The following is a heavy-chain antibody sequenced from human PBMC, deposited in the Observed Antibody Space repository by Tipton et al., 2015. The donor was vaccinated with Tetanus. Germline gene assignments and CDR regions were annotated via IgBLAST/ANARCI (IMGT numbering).Heavy chain of an antibody. V-gene: IGHV4-59*06. CDR3: ASDPALMGNFDY. J-gene: IGHJ4*02. CDR2: IDYRGNT. D-gene: IGHD2-2*01. Sequence: TLSLTCAVYGGSSSSFYWSWIRQTPGKGLEWIGYIDYRGNTYYNPSLRRRVTFSFDTSENQFSLKLTSVTAADTAVYYCASDPALMGNFDYWGQGTLVTVSS. CDR1: GGSSSSFY.